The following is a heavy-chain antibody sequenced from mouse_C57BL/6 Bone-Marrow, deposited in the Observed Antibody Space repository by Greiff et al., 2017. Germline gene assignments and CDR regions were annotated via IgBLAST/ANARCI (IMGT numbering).Heavy chain of an antibody. V-gene: IGHV1-69*01. CDR2: IDPSDSYT. CDR3: ARSAYNSNLYAMDY. Sequence: QVQLQQPGPELVMPAPSVKLSCKASGYTFTSYWMHWVKQRPGQGLEWIGEIDPSDSYTNYNPKFKGKSTLTVDKYSSTAYMQLISQTSEDSAVDYSARSAYNSNLYAMDYWGQGTSVTVSS. D-gene: IGHD2-5*01. CDR1: GYTFTSYW. J-gene: IGHJ4*01.